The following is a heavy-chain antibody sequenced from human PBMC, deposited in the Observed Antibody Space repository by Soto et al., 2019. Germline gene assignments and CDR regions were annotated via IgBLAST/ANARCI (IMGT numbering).Heavy chain of an antibody. CDR3: ARAGNYDSSGYYYTYNWFDP. D-gene: IGHD3-22*01. V-gene: IGHV3-53*01. CDR2: IYSGGST. Sequence: EVQLVESGGGLIQPGGSLRLSSAASGFTVSSNYMSWVRQAPGKGLEWVSVIYSGGSTYYADSVKGRFTISRDNSKNTLYLQMNSLRAEDTAVYYCARAGNYDSSGYYYTYNWFDPWGQGTLVTVSS. J-gene: IGHJ5*02. CDR1: GFTVSSNY.